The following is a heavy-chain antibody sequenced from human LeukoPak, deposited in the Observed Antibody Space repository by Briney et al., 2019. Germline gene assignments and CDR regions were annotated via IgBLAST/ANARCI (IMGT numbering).Heavy chain of an antibody. D-gene: IGHD3-10*02. CDR1: GFTFSSYS. CDR3: AELGITMIGGV. V-gene: IGHV3-48*04. Sequence: GGSLRLSCTASGFTFSSYSMNWVRQAPGKGLEWVSYISSSGSTIYYADSVKGRFTISRDNAKNSLYLQMNSLRAEDTAVYYCAELGITMIGGVWGKGTTVTISS. J-gene: IGHJ6*04. CDR2: ISSSGSTI.